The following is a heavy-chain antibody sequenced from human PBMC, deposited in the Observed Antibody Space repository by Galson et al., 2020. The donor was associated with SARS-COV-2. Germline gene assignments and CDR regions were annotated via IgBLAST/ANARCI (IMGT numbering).Heavy chain of an antibody. CDR2: ISGSGGST. J-gene: IGHJ5*02. V-gene: IGHV3-23*01. CDR1: GFTFSSYA. D-gene: IGHD2-15*01. CDR3: AKGPRDIVVVVAALNP. Sequence: GGSLRLSCAASGFTFSSYAMSWVRQAPGKGLEWVSAISGSGGSTYYADSVKGRFTISRDNSKNTLYLQMNSLRAEDTAVYYCAKGPRDIVVVVAALNPWGQGTLVTVSS.